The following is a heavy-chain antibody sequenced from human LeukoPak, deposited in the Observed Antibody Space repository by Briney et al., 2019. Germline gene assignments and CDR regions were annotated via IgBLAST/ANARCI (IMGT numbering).Heavy chain of an antibody. D-gene: IGHD6-13*01. CDR2: TYYRSKWYN. J-gene: IGHJ4*02. CDR3: ARGLLAAAGIDY. V-gene: IGHV6-1*01. Sequence: SQTLSLTYAISGDSVSSNSAAWNWIRQSPSRGLEWLGRTYYRSKWYNDYALSVKSRISINPDTSKNQFSLQLNSVTPEDTAVYYCARGLLAAAGIDYWGQGALVTVSS. CDR1: GDSVSSNSAA.